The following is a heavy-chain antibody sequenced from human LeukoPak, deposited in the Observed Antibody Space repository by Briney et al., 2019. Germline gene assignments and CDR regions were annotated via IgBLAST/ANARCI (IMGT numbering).Heavy chain of an antibody. CDR1: GFTFSDYY. V-gene: IGHV3-11*01. J-gene: IGHJ3*02. D-gene: IGHD4-17*01. Sequence: GGSLRLSCAASGFTFSDYYMSWIRQAPGKGLEWVSYISSSGSTIYYADSVKGRFTISRDNAKNSLYLQMNSLRAEDTAVYYCAASFETTGDAFDIWGQGTMVTVSS. CDR3: AASFETTGDAFDI. CDR2: ISSSGSTI.